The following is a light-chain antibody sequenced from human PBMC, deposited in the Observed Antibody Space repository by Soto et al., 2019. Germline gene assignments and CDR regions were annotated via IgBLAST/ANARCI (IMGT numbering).Light chain of an antibody. CDR1: QSVSSSY. V-gene: IGKV3-20*01. Sequence: ETVLMKTPGTLSLSPGKRATLSCRASQSVSSSYLAWYQQKPGQAPRLLIYRTSNRATGIPDRFSGSGSGTDFTLTISRLEPEDFAVYWCQQYDSSPRTFGQGTKVDIK. J-gene: IGKJ1*01. CDR3: QQYDSSPRT. CDR2: RTS.